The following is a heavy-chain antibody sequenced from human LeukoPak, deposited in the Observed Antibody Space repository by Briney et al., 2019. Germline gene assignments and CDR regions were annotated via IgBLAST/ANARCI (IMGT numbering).Heavy chain of an antibody. CDR2: IYYSGST. V-gene: IGHV4-31*03. CDR3: ARVQGSGRYDYFDY. D-gene: IGHD3-10*01. Sequence: SETLSLTCTVSGGSISSGGYYWSWIRQHPGKGLEWIGYIYYSGSTYYNPSLKSRVTISVDTSKNQFSLKLSSVTAADTAVYYCARVQGSGRYDYFDYWGQGTLVTVSS. J-gene: IGHJ4*02. CDR1: GGSISSGGYY.